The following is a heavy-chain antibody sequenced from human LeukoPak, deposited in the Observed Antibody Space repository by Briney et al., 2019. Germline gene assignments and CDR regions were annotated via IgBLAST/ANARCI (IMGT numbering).Heavy chain of an antibody. CDR1: GYSFTSYW. V-gene: IGHV5-51*01. Sequence: GESLKISCKGSGYSFTSYWIGWVRQMPGKGLEWMRIIYPGDSDTKYSPSFQGQVPISADKSISTAYLQWSSLKASDTAMYYCARQHTFIVVGEYYFDYWGQGTLVTVSS. CDR3: ARQHTFIVVGEYYFDY. J-gene: IGHJ4*02. D-gene: IGHD2-15*01. CDR2: IYPGDSDT.